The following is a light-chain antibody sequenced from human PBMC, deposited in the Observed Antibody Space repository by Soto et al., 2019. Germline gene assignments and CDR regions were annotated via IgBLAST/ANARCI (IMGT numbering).Light chain of an antibody. CDR1: QSISSY. V-gene: IGKV1-39*01. CDR2: AAS. Sequence: DIQMTQSPSSLSASVGERVTITCRASQSISSYLNWYQQKPGKAPKLLIYAASTLQPGVPSRFSGSGSGTDFTLTISSLQPEDSATYYCQQTYSMPWSFGQGPKVDI. CDR3: QQTYSMPWS. J-gene: IGKJ1*01.